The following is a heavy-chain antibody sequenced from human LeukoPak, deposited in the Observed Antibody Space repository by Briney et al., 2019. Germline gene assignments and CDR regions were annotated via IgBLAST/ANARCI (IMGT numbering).Heavy chain of an antibody. Sequence: GGSLRLSCAASGFTFSSYGMSWVRQAPGKGLEWVSAISGSGGSTYYADSVKGRFTISRDNSKNTLYLQMNSLRAEDTAVYYCAKGSLDYDILTGYYYYYYYMDVWGKGTTVTISS. J-gene: IGHJ6*03. CDR3: AKGSLDYDILTGYYYYYYYMDV. CDR1: GFTFSSYG. V-gene: IGHV3-23*01. D-gene: IGHD3-9*01. CDR2: ISGSGGST.